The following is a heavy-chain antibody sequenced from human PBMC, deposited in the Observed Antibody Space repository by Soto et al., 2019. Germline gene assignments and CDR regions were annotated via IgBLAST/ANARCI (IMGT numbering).Heavy chain of an antibody. V-gene: IGHV2-5*02. D-gene: IGHD2-2*01. CDR1: GFSLSTDGVG. Sequence: QITLKESGPTLVKPTQTLTLTCTFSGFSLSTDGVGVGWILQPPGKSLEWLALIYWDNAQRSSPSLKTRLTIPKATSNNQVVLTMTNMDPVDTATYYCAHAYGGTSWPNDAFDVWGQGTVVTVSS. CDR3: AHAYGGTSWPNDAFDV. J-gene: IGHJ3*01. CDR2: IYWDNAQ.